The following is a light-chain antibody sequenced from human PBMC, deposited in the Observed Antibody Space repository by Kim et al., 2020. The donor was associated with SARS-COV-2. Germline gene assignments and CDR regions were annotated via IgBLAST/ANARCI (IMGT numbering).Light chain of an antibody. Sequence: PATLYVAPGERATLSCRANQSISNYLAWYQQKPGQAPRLLIYEASNRATGIPARFSGSGSGTDFTLTISSLEPEDFAVYYCQQRRTFGGGTKLEI. J-gene: IGKJ4*01. CDR3: QQRRT. V-gene: IGKV3-11*01. CDR1: QSISNY. CDR2: EAS.